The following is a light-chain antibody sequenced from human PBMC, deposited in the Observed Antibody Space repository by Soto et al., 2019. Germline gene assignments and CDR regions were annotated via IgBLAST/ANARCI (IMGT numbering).Light chain of an antibody. V-gene: IGKV3-20*01. Sequence: EIVLTQSPGTLSLSPGERATLSCRTSQSVSDNQLAWYQQKPGQAPRLLIYDVSSRATTIPDRFSGSGSGTDFTLTINRLEPEDFAVYYCHQDTQSLWTFGPGTKVEI. J-gene: IGKJ1*01. CDR3: HQDTQSLWT. CDR1: QSVSDNQ. CDR2: DVS.